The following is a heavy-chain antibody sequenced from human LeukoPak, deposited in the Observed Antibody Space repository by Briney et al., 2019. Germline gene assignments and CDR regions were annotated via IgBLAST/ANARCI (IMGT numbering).Heavy chain of an antibody. V-gene: IGHV1-2*02. CDR1: RYTFTGHY. CDR3: ARAGSLGYCTSTRCYALDY. CDR2: INPNSGGT. Sequence: ASVKVSCKASRYTFTGHYMHWVRQAPGQGLEWMGWINPNSGGTNYAQKFQGRVTMTRDTSISTAYMELTRLRSDDTAVYYCARAGSLGYCTSTRCYALDYWGQGTLVTVSS. J-gene: IGHJ4*02. D-gene: IGHD2-2*01.